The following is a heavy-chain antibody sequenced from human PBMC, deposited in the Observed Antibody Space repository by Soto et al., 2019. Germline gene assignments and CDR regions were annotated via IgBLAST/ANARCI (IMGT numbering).Heavy chain of an antibody. J-gene: IGHJ4*02. Sequence: ASVKVSCKASGDTFSSYAISWVRQAPGQGLEWMGGIIPIFGIANYAQKFQGRVTITADKSTSTAYMELSSLRSEDTAVYYCARSRRYDSSGYYYFDYWGQGTLVTVSS. D-gene: IGHD3-22*01. V-gene: IGHV1-69*10. CDR3: ARSRRYDSSGYYYFDY. CDR1: GDTFSSYA. CDR2: IIPIFGIA.